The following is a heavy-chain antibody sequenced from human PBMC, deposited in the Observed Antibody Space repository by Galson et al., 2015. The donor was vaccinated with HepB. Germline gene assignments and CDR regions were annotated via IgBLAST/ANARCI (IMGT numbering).Heavy chain of an antibody. J-gene: IGHJ4*02. CDR1: GFTVSSNY. D-gene: IGHD6-25*01. CDR3: GKCTSRSGCFGLHLEY. Sequence: SLRLSCAASGFTVSSNYMSWVRQAPGKGLEWVSVIYSGGSPYYADSVKGRFAISRDNSKNILYLEMNSLRDEDTAVYYCGKCTSRSGCFGLHLEYWGQGTLVTVSS. V-gene: IGHV3-53*01. CDR2: IYSGGSP.